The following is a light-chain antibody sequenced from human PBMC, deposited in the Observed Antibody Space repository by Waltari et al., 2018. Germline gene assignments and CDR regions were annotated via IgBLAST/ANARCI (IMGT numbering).Light chain of an antibody. J-gene: IGKJ1*01. V-gene: IGKV3-20*01. Sequence: EILLTQSPGTLSLSPGERATLSYRASQSVGRSLAWYQQKPGQPPRLLIYGTSNRATGTPDRFSGGGSGTDFSLTISRLEPEDVAVYYCQHYVSLPVTFGQGTKVEIK. CDR1: QSVGRS. CDR3: QHYVSLPVT. CDR2: GTS.